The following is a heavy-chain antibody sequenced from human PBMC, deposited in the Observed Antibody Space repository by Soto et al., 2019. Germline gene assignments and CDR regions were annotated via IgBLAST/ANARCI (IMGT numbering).Heavy chain of an antibody. CDR1: GDSISNYY. CDR2: IYYSGST. D-gene: IGHD6-13*01. V-gene: IGHV4-59*08. Sequence: QVQLQESGPGLVKPSETLSLTCNVSGDSISNYYWNWIRQPPGKGLEWIGYIYYSGSTNSNASLKSRVTISVDTSKNQFSLKLNSVTAADTAVYYCARHLWVGSSWYLGAVDIWGQRTMVTVSS. CDR3: ARHLWVGSSWYLGAVDI. J-gene: IGHJ3*02.